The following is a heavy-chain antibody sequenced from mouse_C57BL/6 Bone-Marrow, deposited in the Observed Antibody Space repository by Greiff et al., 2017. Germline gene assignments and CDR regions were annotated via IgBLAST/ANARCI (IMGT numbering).Heavy chain of an antibody. CDR3: ARYDPTVVAPDY. CDR2: INPTNVGP. J-gene: IGHJ4*01. V-gene: IGHV1-22*01. Sequence: VKLGEPDPELGRPGASVSISCRASGSTFTDSNMNWVKQSHVRSLEWMGYINPTNVGPIYNQKFKVKATLTVNRSSSTAYMELRSLTSEDSAVYYCARYDPTVVAPDYWGQGTSVTVSS. CDR1: GSTFTDSN. D-gene: IGHD1-1*01.